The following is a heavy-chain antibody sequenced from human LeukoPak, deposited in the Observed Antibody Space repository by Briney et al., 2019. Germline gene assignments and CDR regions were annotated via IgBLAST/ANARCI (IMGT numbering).Heavy chain of an antibody. D-gene: IGHD6-13*01. CDR1: GFTFSSYA. CDR3: AKDEGQQLAPEYFHH. CDR2: ISGSGGRT. J-gene: IGHJ1*01. V-gene: IGHV3-23*01. Sequence: PGGSLRLSCAASGFTFSSYAMSWVRQAPGKGLEWVSAISGSGGRTYYADSVKGRFTISRDNSKNTLYLQMNSLRAEDTAVYYCAKDEGQQLAPEYFHHWGQGTLVTVSS.